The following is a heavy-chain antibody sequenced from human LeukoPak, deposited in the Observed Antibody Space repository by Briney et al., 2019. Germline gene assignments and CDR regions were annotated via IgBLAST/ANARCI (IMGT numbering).Heavy chain of an antibody. D-gene: IGHD3-3*01. Sequence: GGYLRLSCAASGFTFSDHYMDWVRQAPGKGLEWVSRIRTKAKSYTTEYAASVKGRFTISRDDSKSALYLQMNSLKTEDTAVYYCTRGNFWSGFYGMDVWGQGTTVIVSS. CDR1: GFTFSDHY. V-gene: IGHV3-72*01. J-gene: IGHJ6*02. CDR3: TRGNFWSGFYGMDV. CDR2: IRTKAKSYTT.